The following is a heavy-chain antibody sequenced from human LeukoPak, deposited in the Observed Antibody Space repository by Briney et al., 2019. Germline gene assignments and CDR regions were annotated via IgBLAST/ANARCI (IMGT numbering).Heavy chain of an antibody. V-gene: IGHV4-59*01. Sequence: PSETLSLTCTVSGGSISDFYWSWIRQSPGKGLEWLGYIHSSGSTHYNPSLKSRVTISLDTSKKQFSLKLSSATAADTALYYCARDVYDSSGYYLLGDNWGQGTLVTVSS. D-gene: IGHD3-22*01. CDR3: ARDVYDSSGYYLLGDN. J-gene: IGHJ4*02. CDR1: GGSISDFY. CDR2: IHSSGST.